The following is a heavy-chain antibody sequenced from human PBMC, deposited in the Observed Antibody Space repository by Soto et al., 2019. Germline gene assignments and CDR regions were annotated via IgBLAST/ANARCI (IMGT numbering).Heavy chain of an antibody. V-gene: IGHV3-23*01. CDR1: GFTFSTYT. CDR2: ISGSAGRSGP. D-gene: IGHD2-2*01. CDR3: AKARCSTAHCYVPEY. J-gene: IGHJ4*02. Sequence: DVQLLESGVGLVQPGGSLRLSCLASGFTFSTYTMTWVRQAPGKGLEWVSVISGSAGRSGPSYADSVQGRFSISRDNARNTLYLQMNSLRGEDTAMYYCAKARCSTAHCYVPEYWGQGTRVAVCS.